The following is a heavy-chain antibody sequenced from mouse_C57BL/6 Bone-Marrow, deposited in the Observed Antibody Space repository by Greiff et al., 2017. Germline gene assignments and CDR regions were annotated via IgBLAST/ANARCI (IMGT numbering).Heavy chain of an antibody. CDR2: IDPSDSYT. J-gene: IGHJ2*01. CDR3: AVDFFDY. CDR1: GYTFTSYW. Sequence: QVQLKQPGAELVMPGASVKLSCKASGYTFTSYWMHWVKQRPGQGLEWIGEIDPSDSYTNYNQKFKGKSTLTVDKSSSTAYMQLSSLTSEDSAVYYCAVDFFDYWGQGTTLTVSS. V-gene: IGHV1-69*01.